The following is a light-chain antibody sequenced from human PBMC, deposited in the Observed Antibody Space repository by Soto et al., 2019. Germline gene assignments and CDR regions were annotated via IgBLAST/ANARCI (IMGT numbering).Light chain of an antibody. J-gene: IGKJ4*02. Sequence: DIQMTQSPSSVSASVGDRVTITCRASQGISDRLAWYQQKPGEAPKLLIYSASTSYSQVSSGFSGSGSGSDFTLTICNLQPEDFATYFCQQAYSFPGSFGGGTKVDIK. V-gene: IGKV1-12*01. CDR3: QQAYSFPGS. CDR2: SAS. CDR1: QGISDR.